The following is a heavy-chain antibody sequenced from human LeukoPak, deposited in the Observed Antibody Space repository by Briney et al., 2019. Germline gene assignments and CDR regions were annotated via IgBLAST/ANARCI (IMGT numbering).Heavy chain of an antibody. CDR2: IKQDGSEK. J-gene: IGHJ4*02. V-gene: IGHV3-7*01. Sequence: GGSLRLSCAASGFTFSSYWMSWVRQAPGKGLEWVANIKQDGSEKYYVDSVKGRFTISGGNAKNSLYLQMNSLRAEDTAVYYCARELDYDILTGYSYYFDYWGQGTLVTVSS. CDR1: GFTFSSYW. D-gene: IGHD3-9*01. CDR3: ARELDYDILTGYSYYFDY.